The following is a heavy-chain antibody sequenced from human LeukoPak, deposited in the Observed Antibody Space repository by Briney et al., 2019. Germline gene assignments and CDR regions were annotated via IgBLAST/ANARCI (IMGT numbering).Heavy chain of an antibody. D-gene: IGHD3-16*01. Sequence: GGSLRLSCAASGFTFSSYAMHWVRQAPGKGLEYVSAISSNGGSTYYANSVKGRFTTSRDNSKNTLYLQMGSLRAEDMAVYYCARLGLARTADYWGQGTLVTVSS. V-gene: IGHV3-64*01. J-gene: IGHJ4*02. CDR2: ISSNGGST. CDR1: GFTFSSYA. CDR3: ARLGLARTADY.